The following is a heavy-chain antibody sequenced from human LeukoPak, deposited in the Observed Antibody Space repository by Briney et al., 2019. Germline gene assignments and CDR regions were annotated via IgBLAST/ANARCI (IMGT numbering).Heavy chain of an antibody. J-gene: IGHJ5*02. CDR2: IIPIFGTA. V-gene: IGHV1-69*13. D-gene: IGHD3-22*01. Sequence: ASVKVSCKASGGTFISYAISWVRQAPGQGLEWMGGIIPIFGTANYAQKFQGRVTITADESTSTAYMELSSLRSEDTAVYYCATSPDHYYDSSGYYYVFDPWGLGTLVTVSS. CDR3: ATSPDHYYDSSGYYYVFDP. CDR1: GGTFISYA.